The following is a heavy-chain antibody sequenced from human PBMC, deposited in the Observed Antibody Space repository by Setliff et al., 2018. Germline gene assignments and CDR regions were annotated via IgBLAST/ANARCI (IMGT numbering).Heavy chain of an antibody. CDR2: INHSGSP. CDR1: GASFSGTY. J-gene: IGHJ4*02. CDR3: ARHLWGRWMAASSDYFDY. Sequence: PSETLSLTCAVYGASFSGTYCSWIRQSPGKGLEWIGEINHTGSPNWIGEINHSGSPNYNPSLKSRVTMSVDTSNNQFSLKLHSVTAADTAVYYCARHLWGRWMAASSDYFDYWGQGSLVTVSS. D-gene: IGHD3-3*02. V-gene: IGHV4-34*01.